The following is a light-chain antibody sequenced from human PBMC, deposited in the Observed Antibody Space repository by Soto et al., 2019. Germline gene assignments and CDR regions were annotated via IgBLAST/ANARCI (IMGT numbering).Light chain of an antibody. CDR2: GAS. Sequence: EIVLSQSPCSVSLSPGERAALSCRASQTVSSSYLAWYQQKSGQAPRLLVYGASTRATGIPDRFSGSGSGTDFTLTINRLEPEDFAVYYCQQYGGSPTTFGQGTNEDIK. V-gene: IGKV3-20*01. CDR3: QQYGGSPTT. J-gene: IGKJ1*01. CDR1: QTVSSSY.